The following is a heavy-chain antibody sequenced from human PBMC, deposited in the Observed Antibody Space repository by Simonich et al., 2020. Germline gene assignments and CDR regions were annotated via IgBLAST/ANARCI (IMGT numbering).Heavy chain of an antibody. J-gene: IGHJ6*03. CDR1: GYTFTGYY. D-gene: IGHD7-27*01. CDR2: HNPNMGGQ. Sequence: QVQLVQSGAEVKKPGASVKVSCKASGYTFTGYYMHWGRQAPGQWLEWKGGHNPNMGGQNYAKKVQGRVTMTRDAAISTAYMELSRLRSDDTAVYYCARGALTGDYYYMDVWGKGTTVTVSS. V-gene: IGHV1-2*02. CDR3: ARGALTGDYYYMDV.